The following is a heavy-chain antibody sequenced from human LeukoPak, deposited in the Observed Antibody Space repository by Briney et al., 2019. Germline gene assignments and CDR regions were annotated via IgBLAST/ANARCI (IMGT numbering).Heavy chain of an antibody. V-gene: IGHV1-18*01. CDR1: GYTFTSYG. D-gene: IGHD6-19*01. J-gene: IGHJ4*02. CDR3: ARDRGSSSGSKTRQPYY. CDR2: ISAHNGNT. Sequence: ASVTVSCKASGYTFTSYGISWVRQAPGQGLEWMGWISAHNGNTNYAQKLQGRVTMTTDTSTSTAYIELRSLRSDDTAVYYCARDRGSSSGSKTRQPYYWGQGTLVTVSS.